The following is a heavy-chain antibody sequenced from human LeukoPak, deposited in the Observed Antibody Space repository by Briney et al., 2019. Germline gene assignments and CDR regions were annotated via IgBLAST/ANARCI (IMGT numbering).Heavy chain of an antibody. D-gene: IGHD6-6*01. Sequence: ASVTVSCKASGYTFTGYYMHWVRQAPGQGLEWMGWINPNSGGTNYAQKFQGRVTMTRDTSISTAYMELSRLRSDDTAVYYCARASIAARLLNWFDPWGQGTLVTVSS. CDR1: GYTFTGYY. J-gene: IGHJ5*02. V-gene: IGHV1-2*02. CDR2: INPNSGGT. CDR3: ARASIAARLLNWFDP.